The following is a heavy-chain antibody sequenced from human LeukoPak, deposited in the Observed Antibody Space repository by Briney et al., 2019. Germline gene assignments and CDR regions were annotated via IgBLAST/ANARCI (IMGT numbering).Heavy chain of an antibody. V-gene: IGHV3-66*01. CDR1: GFTVTRNY. Sequence: GGALRLSCAVSGFTVTRNYMSWVGQAPGKGLGWVSLLYCGGITYYADPVQRRFTISRNNSSDTLYLQMNSLRGEATAVYYCARYYHGLDVWGQGTTVTVSS. D-gene: IGHD3-3*02. CDR3: ARYYHGLDV. CDR2: LYCGGIT. J-gene: IGHJ6*02.